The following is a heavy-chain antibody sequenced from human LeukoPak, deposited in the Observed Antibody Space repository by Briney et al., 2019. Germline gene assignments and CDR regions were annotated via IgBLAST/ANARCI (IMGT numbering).Heavy chain of an antibody. CDR1: GFTFSSYG. CDR2: IWYDGSNK. V-gene: IGHV3-33*01. D-gene: IGHD2/OR15-2a*01. J-gene: IGHJ4*02. Sequence: GGSLRLSCAASGFTFSSYGMHWVRQAPGKGLEWVAVIWYDGSNKYYADSVKGRFTISRDNSKNTLYLEMNSLRAEDTAIYYCAREGPRGNSQFDYWGQGTLVTVSS. CDR3: AREGPRGNSQFDY.